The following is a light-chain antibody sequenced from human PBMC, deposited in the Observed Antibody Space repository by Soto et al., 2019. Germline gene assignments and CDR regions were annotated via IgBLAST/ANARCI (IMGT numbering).Light chain of an antibody. Sequence: DIQMTQSPSSLSASVGDRVTITCRASQSIRSYLNWYQQRPGKAPKVLISSASTLQRGVPSRVSGGGSGTDFTLIINALQPDDSATYYCQQTYSAPFTFGQGTTLEI. CDR1: QSIRSY. CDR2: SAS. J-gene: IGKJ2*01. V-gene: IGKV1-39*01. CDR3: QQTYSAPFT.